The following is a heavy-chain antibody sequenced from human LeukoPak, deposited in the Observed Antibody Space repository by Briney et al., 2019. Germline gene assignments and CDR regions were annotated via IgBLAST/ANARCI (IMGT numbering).Heavy chain of an antibody. V-gene: IGHV1-46*01. J-gene: IGHJ4*01. CDR1: GYTFTSNY. CDR2: IYPRDGST. Sequence: ASVKVSCKASGYTFTSNYIHWVRQAPGQGLEWMGMIYPRDGSTSYAQKFQGRVTVTRDTSTSTVHMELSGLRSEDTAVYYCAKKPRSLDYWGQGTLVNGSS. D-gene: IGHD1-14*01. CDR3: AKKPRSLDY.